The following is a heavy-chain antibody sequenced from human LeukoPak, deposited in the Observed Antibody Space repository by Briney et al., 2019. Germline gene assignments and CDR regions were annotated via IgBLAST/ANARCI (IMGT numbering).Heavy chain of an antibody. CDR3: ARADIVVVVASFDY. D-gene: IGHD2-15*01. J-gene: IGHJ4*02. CDR1: GYTFTGYY. V-gene: IGHV1-2*02. Sequence: ASVKVSCKASGYTFTGYYMHWVRQAPGQGLEWMGWTNPNSGGTNYAQKFQGRVTMTRDTSISTAYMELSRLRSDDTAVYYCARADIVVVVASFDYWGQGTLVTVSS. CDR2: TNPNSGGT.